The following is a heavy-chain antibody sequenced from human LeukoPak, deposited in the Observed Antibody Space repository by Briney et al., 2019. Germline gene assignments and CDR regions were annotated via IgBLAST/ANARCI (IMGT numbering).Heavy chain of an antibody. CDR2: IYGGGNT. CDR1: GFTVSYNS. J-gene: IGHJ5*02. Sequence: GGSLRLSCVGSGFTVSYNSMSWVRQAPGKGLEWVSTIYGGGNTYYADSAKGRFTISRDNSKNMLFLQMNSLRAEDTAVYYCARDPDYGGNVWFDPWGQGTLVTVSS. D-gene: IGHD4-23*01. CDR3: ARDPDYGGNVWFDP. V-gene: IGHV3-66*01.